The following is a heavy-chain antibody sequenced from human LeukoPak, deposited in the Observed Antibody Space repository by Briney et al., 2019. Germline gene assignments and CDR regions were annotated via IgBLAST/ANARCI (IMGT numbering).Heavy chain of an antibody. V-gene: IGHV3-33*01. CDR2: IWYDGSEK. CDR1: GLTFSSFG. CDR3: ARGGNAFDI. Sequence: GKSLRLSCAASGLTFSSFGMHWVRQAPGKGLEWVAVIWYDGSEKFYADSVKGRFTISRDNSKNTLYLQMNSLRVEDTAAYYCARGGNAFDIWGQGTVVTVSS. J-gene: IGHJ3*02. D-gene: IGHD1-14*01.